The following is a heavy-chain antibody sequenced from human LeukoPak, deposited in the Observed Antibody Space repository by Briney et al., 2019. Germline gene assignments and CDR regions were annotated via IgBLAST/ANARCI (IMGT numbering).Heavy chain of an antibody. CDR2: MSGSGDTT. J-gene: IGHJ4*02. Sequence: GGSLRLSCAASGFTFGTHAMTWVRQAPGKGLEWVSGMSGSGDTTYYADSVKGRFTISRDNSKNTLFLQLNSLRAEDTAVYYCAKLAGISGWYVYYFDYWGQGTLVTVS. CDR1: GFTFGTHA. V-gene: IGHV3-23*01. D-gene: IGHD6-19*01. CDR3: AKLAGISGWYVYYFDY.